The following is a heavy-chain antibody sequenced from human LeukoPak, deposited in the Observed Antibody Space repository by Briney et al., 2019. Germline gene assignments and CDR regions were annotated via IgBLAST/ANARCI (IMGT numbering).Heavy chain of an antibody. CDR2: IYSGGST. CDR1: GFTVSSNY. CDR3: VSSGSSGWFDS. Sequence: PGGSLRLSCAASGFTVSSNYMSWVRQAPGKGLEWVSVIYSGGSTYYADSVKGRFTISRDNSKNTLYLQMNSLRAEDTAVYYCVSSGSSGWFDSWGQGTLVTVSS. J-gene: IGHJ5*01. V-gene: IGHV3-53*01. D-gene: IGHD6-19*01.